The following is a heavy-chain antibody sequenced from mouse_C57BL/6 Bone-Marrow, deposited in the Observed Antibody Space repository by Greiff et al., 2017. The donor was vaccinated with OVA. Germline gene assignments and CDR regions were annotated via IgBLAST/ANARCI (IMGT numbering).Heavy chain of an antibody. Sequence: EVTLVESGGGLVKPGGSLKLSCAASGFTFSSYAMSWVRQTPEKRLEWVATISDGGSYTYYPDNVQGRFTISRDNAKNNRYLQMSHLKSEDTAMYYCAREGDYDYDIDFFFAYWGQGTLVTVSA. CDR3: AREGDYDYDIDFFFAY. J-gene: IGHJ3*01. V-gene: IGHV5-4*01. D-gene: IGHD2-4*01. CDR2: ISDGGSYT. CDR1: GFTFSSYA.